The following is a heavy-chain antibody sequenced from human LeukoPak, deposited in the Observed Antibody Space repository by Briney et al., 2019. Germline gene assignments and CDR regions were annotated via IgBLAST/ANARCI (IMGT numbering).Heavy chain of an antibody. Sequence: ASVKVSCKASGYTFTDYHMYWVRQAPGQGLEWVGWINPNTGGTTYAQSFQGRVTMTRDTSTNTSYMELSSLIPDDTALYFCARGGHGHTQNDLGGQGTLVTVSS. V-gene: IGHV1-2*02. J-gene: IGHJ4*02. CDR2: INPNTGGT. D-gene: IGHD3-3*01. CDR3: ARGGHGHTQNDL. CDR1: GYTFTDYH.